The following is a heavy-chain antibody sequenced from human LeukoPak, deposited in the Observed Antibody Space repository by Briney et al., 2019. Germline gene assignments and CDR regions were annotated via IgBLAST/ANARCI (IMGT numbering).Heavy chain of an antibody. CDR1: GYTFTVHH. V-gene: IGHV1-2*02. Sequence: ASVKVSCKASGYTFTVHHMHWVRQAPGQGLEWMGWINANSGGIKYAQNFQGRVTLTRDTSISTAYMELTRLTSDDTAVYYCARECLELFGASCRGDFDYWGQGTLVTVSS. D-gene: IGHD4/OR15-4a*01. CDR3: ARECLELFGASCRGDFDY. J-gene: IGHJ4*02. CDR2: INANSGGI.